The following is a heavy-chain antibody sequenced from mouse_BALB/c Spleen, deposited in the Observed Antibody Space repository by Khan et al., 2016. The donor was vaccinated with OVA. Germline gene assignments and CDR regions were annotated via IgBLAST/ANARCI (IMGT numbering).Heavy chain of an antibody. D-gene: IGHD4-1*02. CDR2: IRLKSDNYAT. CDR3: TQLGRSY. Sequence: EVKLEVSGGGLVQPGGSMKLSCVASGFTFSSDWMSWVRQSPEKGLEWVAEIRLKSDNYATHYAESVKGKFTISRDDSKSRLYLQMTSLRAEDTGIYYCTQLGRSYWGQGTLVTGSA. J-gene: IGHJ3*01. V-gene: IGHV6-6*02. CDR1: GFTFSSDW.